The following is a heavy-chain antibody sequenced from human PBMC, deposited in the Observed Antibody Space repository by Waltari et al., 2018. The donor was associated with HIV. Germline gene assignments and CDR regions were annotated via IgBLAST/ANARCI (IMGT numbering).Heavy chain of an antibody. J-gene: IGHJ5*02. CDR2: IKQDESEK. CDR3: AGRSPARRLNWFDP. CDR1: GLTFRAGW. D-gene: IGHD2-8*01. V-gene: IGHV3-7*01. Sequence: EVQLVESGGGLVHPGGSRRLPCAASGLTFRAGWMSWVRRAPGKGLEWVANIKQDESEKYYVDSMKGRFTISRDNAKNSLYLQINGLRAEDTAVYYCAGRSPARRLNWFDPWGQGTLVIVSS.